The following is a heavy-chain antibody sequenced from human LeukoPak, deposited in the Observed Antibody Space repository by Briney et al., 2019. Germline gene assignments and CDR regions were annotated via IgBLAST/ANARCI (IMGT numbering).Heavy chain of an antibody. V-gene: IGHV4-59*11. CDR3: ARHRSSTSAGGGSYYFDY. J-gene: IGHJ4*02. CDR2: IYYSGST. Sequence: PSETLSLTCTVSGGSISSHYWSWIRQPPGKGLEWIRYIYYSGSTNYNPSLKSRVTISVDTSKNQFSLKLSSVTAADTAVYYCARHRSSTSAGGGSYYFDYWGQGTLVTVSS. CDR1: GGSISSHY. D-gene: IGHD2-2*01.